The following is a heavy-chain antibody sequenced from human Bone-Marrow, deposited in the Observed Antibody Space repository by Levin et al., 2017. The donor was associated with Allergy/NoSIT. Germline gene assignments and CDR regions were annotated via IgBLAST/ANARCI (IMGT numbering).Heavy chain of an antibody. Sequence: GESLKISCKVSGVSLTEVSTHWVRQGPGRGLEWMGGFDPQAEKIVYAQKFQGRVTVTDDTSTDTAYMELTRLTSDDTAVYFCATAFAPVLTEGLDVWGQGTTVTVSS. D-gene: IGHD2-21*02. CDR3: ATAFAPVLTEGLDV. V-gene: IGHV1-24*01. J-gene: IGHJ6*02. CDR2: FDPQAEKI. CDR1: GVSLTEVS.